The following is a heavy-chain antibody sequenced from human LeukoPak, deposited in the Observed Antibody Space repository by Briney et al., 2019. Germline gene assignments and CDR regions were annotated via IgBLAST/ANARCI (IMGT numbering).Heavy chain of an antibody. Sequence: ASVKVSCKASGYTFTGYYMHWVRQAPGQGLEWMGWINPNSGGTNYAQKFQGRVTMTRDTSISTAYMELSRLRSDDTAVYYCARVKDIVVVPAAPYYYYGMDVWGQGTTVTVSS. V-gene: IGHV1-2*02. J-gene: IGHJ6*02. CDR2: INPNSGGT. CDR1: GYTFTGYY. CDR3: ARVKDIVVVPAAPYYYYGMDV. D-gene: IGHD2-2*01.